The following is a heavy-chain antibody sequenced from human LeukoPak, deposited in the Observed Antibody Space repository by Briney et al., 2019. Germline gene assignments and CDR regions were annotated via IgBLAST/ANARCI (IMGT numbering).Heavy chain of an antibody. Sequence: SETLSLTCTVSGGSISSYYWSWIRQPPGKGLEWMGYIYYSGSTNYNPSLQSRVTISVDTSKNQFSLKLSSVTAADTAVYYRARSYDSSGYIDYWGQGTLVTVSS. V-gene: IGHV4-59*01. J-gene: IGHJ4*02. CDR3: ARSYDSSGYIDY. CDR2: IYYSGST. D-gene: IGHD3-22*01. CDR1: GGSISSYY.